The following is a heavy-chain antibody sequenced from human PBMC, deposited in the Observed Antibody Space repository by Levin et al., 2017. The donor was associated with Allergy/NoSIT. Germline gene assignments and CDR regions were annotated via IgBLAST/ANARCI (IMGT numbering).Heavy chain of an antibody. V-gene: IGHV3-23*01. D-gene: IGHD1-14*01. CDR2: ITGGGFNT. Sequence: PGGSLRLSCDASGFTLSDYAMSWVRQAPGKGLEWVSVITGGGFNTYYGDSVKGRFTVSRDNSKNTLNLELKSLRAEDTAVYYCAKKQGGTTGFSFDVWGQGTMVTVSS. CDR3: AKKQGGTTGFSFDV. CDR1: GFTLSDYA. J-gene: IGHJ3*01.